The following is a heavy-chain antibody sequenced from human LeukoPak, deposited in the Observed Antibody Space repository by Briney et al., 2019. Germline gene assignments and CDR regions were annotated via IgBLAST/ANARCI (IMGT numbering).Heavy chain of an antibody. J-gene: IGHJ4*02. D-gene: IGHD2-15*01. Sequence: SETLSLTCTVSGGSISSGDYYWSWIRQPPGKGLEWVGYIYHSGSTFYNPSLKSRLTISVDTSKNQFSLKLSSVTAADTAVYYCARLTGTVYDIVVVRGYWGQGTLVTVSS. CDR1: GGSISSGDYY. V-gene: IGHV4-30-4*01. CDR3: ARLTGTVYDIVVVRGY. CDR2: IYHSGST.